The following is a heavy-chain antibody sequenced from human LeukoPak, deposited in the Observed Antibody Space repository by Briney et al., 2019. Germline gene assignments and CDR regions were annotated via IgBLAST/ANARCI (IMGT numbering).Heavy chain of an antibody. D-gene: IGHD5-18*01. V-gene: IGHV1-8*01. J-gene: IGHJ4*02. CDR3: AGGGGEGYTYGRYYFDY. CDR2: MNPNSGNT. Sequence: EASVKVSCKASGYTFTSYDINWVRQATGQGLEWMGWMNPNSGNTGYAQKFQGRVTMTRNTSISTAYMELSSLRSEDTAVYYCAGGGGEGYTYGRYYFDYWGQGTLVTVSS. CDR1: GYTFTSYD.